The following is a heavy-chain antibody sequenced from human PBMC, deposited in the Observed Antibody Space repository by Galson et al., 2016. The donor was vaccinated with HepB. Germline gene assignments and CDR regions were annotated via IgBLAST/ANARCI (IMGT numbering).Heavy chain of an antibody. J-gene: IGHJ4*02. CDR1: ALNVNNNF. CDR3: AIWFGEFNY. CDR2: LYSGGTS. V-gene: IGHV3-66*02. D-gene: IGHD3-10*01. Sequence: SLRLSCAASALNVNNNFMGWVRQTPGDGLQWVSVLYSGGTSHYADSVKGRFTISRDTSTNTLYLQMNSLTTGDTALYYRAIWFGEFNYWGQGTLVTVSS.